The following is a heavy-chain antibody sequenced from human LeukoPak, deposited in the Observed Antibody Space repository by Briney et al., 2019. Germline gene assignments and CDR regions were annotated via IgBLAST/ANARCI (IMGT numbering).Heavy chain of an antibody. CDR3: ARNSGSYLYFDY. V-gene: IGHV1-2*02. D-gene: IGHD1-26*01. CDR2: INPNSGGT. J-gene: IGHJ4*02. Sequence: ASVKVSCKASGYTFTSYYMHWVRQAPGQGLEWMGWINPNSGGTNYAQKFQGRVTMTRDTSISTAYMELSRLRSDDTAVYYCARNSGSYLYFDYWGQGTLVTVSS. CDR1: GYTFTSYY.